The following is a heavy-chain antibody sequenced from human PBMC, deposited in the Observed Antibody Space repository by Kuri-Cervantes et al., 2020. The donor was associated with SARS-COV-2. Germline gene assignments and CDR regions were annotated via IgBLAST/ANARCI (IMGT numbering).Heavy chain of an antibody. J-gene: IGHJ1*01. V-gene: IGHV3-48*01. CDR3: ARDFGAQVNPYFQH. D-gene: IGHD3-10*01. CDR2: ISSSGGTM. CDR1: GFTFSNYS. Sequence: GGSLRLSCAASGFTFSNYSLNWVRQAPGKGLEWLSYISSSGGTMYYADAVKGRFTISRDNSKNTLYLEMNSLRAEDTAVYYCARDFGAQVNPYFQHWGQGTLVTVSS.